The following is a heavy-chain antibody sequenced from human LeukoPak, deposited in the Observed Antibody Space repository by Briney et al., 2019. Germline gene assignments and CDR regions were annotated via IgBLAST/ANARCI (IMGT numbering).Heavy chain of an antibody. D-gene: IGHD3-10*01. Sequence: GGSLRLSCAASGFTFSNYGMHWVRQAPGKGLEWVALTWFDGSNQYYADSVKGRFTISRDNSKNTLYLQVNSLRAEDTAVYYCAKRNYGSGSLPAWYFDLWGRGTLVTVSS. V-gene: IGHV3-33*03. CDR2: TWFDGSNQ. CDR3: AKRNYGSGSLPAWYFDL. J-gene: IGHJ2*01. CDR1: GFTFSNYG.